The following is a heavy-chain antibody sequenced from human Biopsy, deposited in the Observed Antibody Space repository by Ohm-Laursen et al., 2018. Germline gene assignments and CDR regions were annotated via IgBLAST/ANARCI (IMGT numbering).Heavy chain of an antibody. CDR3: TLEGAGFGN. CDR1: GFTFSASA. CDR2: IRSKAKSYAT. V-gene: IGHV3-73*01. D-gene: IGHD3-10*01. J-gene: IGHJ4*02. Sequence: GSLRLSCAASGFTFSASAVHWVRQASGKGLEWVGRIRSKAKSYATAYAASVTGRFTISRDDSKNTTYLQMNSLKTEDTAVYYCTLEGAGFGNWGQGTLVTVSS.